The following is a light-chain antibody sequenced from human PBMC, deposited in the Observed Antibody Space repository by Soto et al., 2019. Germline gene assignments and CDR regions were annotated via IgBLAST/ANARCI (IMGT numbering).Light chain of an antibody. V-gene: IGLV2-8*01. CDR1: SSDVGGYNY. Sequence: QSALTQPPSASGSPGQSVTISCTGTSSDVGGYNYVSWYQQHPGKAPKLMIYEVSKLPSGVPDRFSGSKSGNTASLTVSGPQAEDEADYYCSSYAGSNNFVFGGGTKLTVL. J-gene: IGLJ2*01. CDR3: SSYAGSNNFV. CDR2: EVS.